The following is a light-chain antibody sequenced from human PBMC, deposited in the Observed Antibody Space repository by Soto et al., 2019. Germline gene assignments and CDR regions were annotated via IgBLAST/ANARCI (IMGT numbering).Light chain of an antibody. Sequence: DIQMTQSPSSLSASVGDRVTITCRASQSISSYLNWYQQKPGKAPKLLIYAASSLQSGVPSRFSGSGSGTDFTLTISSLQPEDFATYSCQQSYITPYTFGQGTKLEIK. CDR1: QSISSY. CDR2: AAS. V-gene: IGKV1-39*01. CDR3: QQSYITPYT. J-gene: IGKJ2*01.